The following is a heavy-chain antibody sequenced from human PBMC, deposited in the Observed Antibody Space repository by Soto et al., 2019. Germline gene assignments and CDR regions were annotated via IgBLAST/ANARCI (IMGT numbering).Heavy chain of an antibody. D-gene: IGHD1-26*01. Sequence: PGGSLRLSCAASGFTFSTFAMSWVRQAPGKGMEWVSAISGSGGTTYNADSVKGRFTISRDNSKNTLYLQMTSLRPEDTALSYCVKDISGAYSGPNYDAWGQGTLVTVSS. V-gene: IGHV3-23*01. CDR2: ISGSGGTT. CDR1: GFTFSTFA. J-gene: IGHJ4*02. CDR3: VKDISGAYSGPNYDA.